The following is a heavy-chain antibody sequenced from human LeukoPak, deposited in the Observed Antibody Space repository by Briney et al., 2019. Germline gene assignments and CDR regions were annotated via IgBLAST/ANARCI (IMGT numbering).Heavy chain of an antibody. V-gene: IGHV4-61*05. D-gene: IGHD2-2*01. J-gene: IGHJ5*02. Sequence: SETLSLTCTVSGGSISSSSYYWSWIRQPPGKGLEWIGYIYYSGSTNYNPSLKSRVTISVDTSKNQFSLKLSSVTAADTAVYYCARHMSSTSSTPYNWFDPWGQGTLVTVSS. CDR2: IYYSGST. CDR1: GGSISSSSYY. CDR3: ARHMSSTSSTPYNWFDP.